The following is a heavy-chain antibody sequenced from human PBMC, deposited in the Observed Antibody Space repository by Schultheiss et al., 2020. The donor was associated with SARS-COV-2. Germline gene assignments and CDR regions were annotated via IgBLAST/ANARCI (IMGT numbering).Heavy chain of an antibody. J-gene: IGHJ4*02. Sequence: SQTLSLTCTVSGGSISSGDYYWSWIRQPPGKGLEWIGYIYYSGSTNYNPSLKSRVTISVDTSKNQFSLKLSSVTAADTAVYYCARGDYYDWGYFDYWGQGTLVTVSS. D-gene: IGHD3-10*01. CDR2: IYYSGST. V-gene: IGHV4-61*08. CDR3: ARGDYYDWGYFDY. CDR1: GGSISSGDYY.